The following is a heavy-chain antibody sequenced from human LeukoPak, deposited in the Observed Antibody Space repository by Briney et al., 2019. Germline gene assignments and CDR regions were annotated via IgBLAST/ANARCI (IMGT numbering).Heavy chain of an antibody. Sequence: SETQSLTCAVYGGSLSYYYWSWIHQPPEKGLEWIGEINRSGSTNYNPSLKSRVSISVDTSKNQFSLKLSSVTAADTAVYYCARGGFYCGDDCYVDYWGQGTLVTVSS. D-gene: IGHD2-21*02. CDR3: ARGGFYCGDDCYVDY. CDR1: GGSLSYYY. CDR2: INRSGST. V-gene: IGHV4-34*01. J-gene: IGHJ4*02.